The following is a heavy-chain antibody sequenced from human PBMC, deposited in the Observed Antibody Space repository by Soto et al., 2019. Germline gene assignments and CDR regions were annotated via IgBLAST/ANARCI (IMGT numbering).Heavy chain of an antibody. CDR2: IIPIFGTA. D-gene: IGHD4-17*01. J-gene: IGHJ4*02. CDR1: GVTFSSYA. V-gene: IGHV1-69*01. CDR3: ASEDYGGNSAPFDY. Sequence: QVQLVQSGAEVKKPGSSVKVSCKASGVTFSSYAISWVRQAPGQGLEWMGGIIPIFGTANYAQKFQGRVTITADESTSTAYMELSSLRSEDTAVYYCASEDYGGNSAPFDYWGQGTLVTVSS.